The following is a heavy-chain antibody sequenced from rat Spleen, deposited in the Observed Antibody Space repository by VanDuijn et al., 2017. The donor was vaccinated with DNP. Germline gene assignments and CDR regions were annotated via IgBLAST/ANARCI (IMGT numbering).Heavy chain of an antibody. CDR2: INNDSSTI. D-gene: IGHD1-2*01. CDR1: GFNFNDYW. V-gene: IGHV4-2*01. CDR3: SRWYYSTIPFAY. J-gene: IGHJ3*01. Sequence: EVKLVESGGGLVQPGRSLKLSCAASGFNFNDYWLGWVRQATGKGLEWIGEINNDSSTINYTPSLKDKFTISRDNAQNTLYLQMSKLGSEDTAIYYCSRWYYSTIPFAYWGQGTLVTVSS.